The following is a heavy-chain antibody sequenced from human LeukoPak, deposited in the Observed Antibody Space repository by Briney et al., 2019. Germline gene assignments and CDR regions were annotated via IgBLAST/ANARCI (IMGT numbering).Heavy chain of an antibody. Sequence: GGPLTLSCAAPGFIFDNYAIHWLRQAPGKGLEWVSLISGDGGSTFYADSVRGRFTISRDNTRKSLSLQMSSLRSEDTALYYCAREGETSGWYDYWGQGTLVTVSS. CDR1: GFIFDNYA. V-gene: IGHV3-43*02. CDR2: ISGDGGST. J-gene: IGHJ4*02. D-gene: IGHD6-19*01. CDR3: AREGETSGWYDY.